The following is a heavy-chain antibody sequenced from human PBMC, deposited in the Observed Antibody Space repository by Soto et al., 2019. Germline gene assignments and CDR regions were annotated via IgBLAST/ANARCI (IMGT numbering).Heavy chain of an antibody. D-gene: IGHD1-20*01. CDR2: IYASGST. V-gene: IGHV3-53*01. CDR1: GFTVSHNY. Sequence: XGSLRLSCSASGFTVSHNYMSWVRQAPGRGLEWVSVIYASGSTYYADSVKGRFTISRDDSKNTLYLQMNSLRAEDTAVYYCARGITGTTFDYWGQGTLVTVSS. CDR3: ARGITGTTFDY. J-gene: IGHJ4*02.